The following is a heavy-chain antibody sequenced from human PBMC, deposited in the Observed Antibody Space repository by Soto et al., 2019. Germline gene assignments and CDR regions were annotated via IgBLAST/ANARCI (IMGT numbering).Heavy chain of an antibody. D-gene: IGHD1-1*01. J-gene: IGHJ4*02. CDR2: ISAHNGNT. V-gene: IGHV1-18*01. CDR3: ERGRYGDY. Sequence: QIHLVQSGAEVKKPGASVKVSCKGSGYGFTTYGITWVRQAPGQGLEWMAWISAHNGNTNYAQKLQGRVTVTRDTSTSTAYMELRSLRSDARAVYYCERGRYGDYWGQGALVTVSS. CDR1: GYGFTTYG.